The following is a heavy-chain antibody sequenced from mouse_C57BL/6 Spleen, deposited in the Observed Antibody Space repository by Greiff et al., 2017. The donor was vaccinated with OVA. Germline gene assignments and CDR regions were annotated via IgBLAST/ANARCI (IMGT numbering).Heavy chain of an antibody. V-gene: IGHV1-81*01. J-gene: IGHJ1*03. CDR2: IYPRSGNT. CDR3: ASRGYYGSSYWYFDV. CDR1: GYTFTSYG. D-gene: IGHD1-1*01. Sequence: VQLQQSGAELARPGASVKLSCKASGYTFTSYGISWVKQRTGQGLEWIGEIYPRSGNTYYNEKFKGKATLTADKSSSTAYMELRSLTSEDSAVYFCASRGYYGSSYWYFDVWGTGTTVTVSS.